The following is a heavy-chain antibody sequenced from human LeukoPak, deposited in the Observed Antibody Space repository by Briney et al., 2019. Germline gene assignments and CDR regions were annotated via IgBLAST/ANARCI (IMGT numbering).Heavy chain of an antibody. Sequence: GASLRLSCAASGFTFSNYAMSWVRQAPGKGLEWVSAIVGSGGSTYYADSVKGRFTISRDNSKNTLFLQMNSLRVEDTALYYCSKWGDYDVLTGYYDSDFWGQGTLVTVSS. CDR3: SKWGDYDVLTGYYDSDF. J-gene: IGHJ4*02. D-gene: IGHD3-9*01. CDR1: GFTFSNYA. V-gene: IGHV3-23*01. CDR2: IVGSGGST.